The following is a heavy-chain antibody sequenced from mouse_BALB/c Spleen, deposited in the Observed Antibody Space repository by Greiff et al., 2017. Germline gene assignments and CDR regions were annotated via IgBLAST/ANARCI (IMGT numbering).Heavy chain of an antibody. CDR2: ISSGSSTI. J-gene: IGHJ2*01. V-gene: IGHV5-17*02. CDR3: ARSGSGTSYYFDY. Sequence: DVMLVESGGGLVQPGGSRKLSCAASGFTFSSFGMHWVRQAPEKGLEWVAYISSGSSTIYYADTVKGRFTISRDNPKNTLFLQMTSLRSEDTAMYYCARSGSGTSYYFDYWGQGTTLTVSS. CDR1: GFTFSSFG. D-gene: IGHD4-1*01.